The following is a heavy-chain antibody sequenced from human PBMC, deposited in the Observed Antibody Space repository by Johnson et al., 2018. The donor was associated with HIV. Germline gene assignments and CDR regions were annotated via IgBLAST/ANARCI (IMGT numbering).Heavy chain of an antibody. Sequence: VESGGHLVQPGGSLRLSCAASGFTFSSYAMHWVRQAPGKGLEWVAVISYDGSNKYYADSVKGRFTISRDNSKNTLYLQMNSLRAEDTAVYYCARVYSSSSAHAFDIWGQGTMVTVSS. D-gene: IGHD6-6*01. CDR3: ARVYSSSSAHAFDI. V-gene: IGHV3-30*04. J-gene: IGHJ3*02. CDR1: GFTFSSYA. CDR2: ISYDGSNK.